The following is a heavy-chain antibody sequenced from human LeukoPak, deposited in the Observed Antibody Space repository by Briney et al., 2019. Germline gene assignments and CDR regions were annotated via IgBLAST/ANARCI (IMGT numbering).Heavy chain of an antibody. CDR1: GFTFSSYW. Sequence: QPGGSLRLSCAVSGFTFSSYWMHWVRQAPGKGLVWVSRINTDGSSTTYADSVKGRFTISRDNAKNSLYPQMNSLRAEDTAVYYCARDIYCSSTSCYWRPWYFDLWGRGTLVTVSS. CDR3: ARDIYCSSTSCYWRPWYFDL. J-gene: IGHJ2*01. V-gene: IGHV3-74*01. D-gene: IGHD2-2*01. CDR2: INTDGSST.